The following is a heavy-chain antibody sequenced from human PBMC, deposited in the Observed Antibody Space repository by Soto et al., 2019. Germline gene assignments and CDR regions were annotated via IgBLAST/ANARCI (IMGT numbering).Heavy chain of an antibody. J-gene: IGHJ4*02. Sequence: QVQLVESGGGVVQPGRSLRLSCAASGFTFSSFAIHWVRQAPGKGLEWVAVVSYDGINKYYADSVKGRFTISRDNSKNTLYLQMNSLRRADTAVYFCAREACISTSCYLDYWGQGTLVTVSS. CDR2: VSYDGINK. D-gene: IGHD2-2*01. CDR3: AREACISTSCYLDY. V-gene: IGHV3-30-3*01. CDR1: GFTFSSFA.